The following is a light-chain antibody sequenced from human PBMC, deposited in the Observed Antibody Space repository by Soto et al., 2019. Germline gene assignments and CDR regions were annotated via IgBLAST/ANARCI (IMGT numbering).Light chain of an antibody. CDR2: DAS. Sequence: ITHSPSTRSPPEEAKFPTTGRPGKVISSWLAWYQQKPGKAPKVLIYDASSLESGVPSRFSGSGSGTEFTLTISSLQPDDFATYYCQQYNSYPLTFGGGTKVEIK. CDR3: QQYNSYPLT. J-gene: IGKJ4*01. V-gene: IGKV1-5*01. CDR1: KVISSW.